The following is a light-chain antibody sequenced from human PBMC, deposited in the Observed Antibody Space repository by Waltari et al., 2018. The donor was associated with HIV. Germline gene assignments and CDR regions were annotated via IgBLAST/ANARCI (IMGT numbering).Light chain of an antibody. CDR1: QSISSW. CDR3: QQYDSYPLT. J-gene: IGKJ4*01. Sequence: DFQMTQSPATLSASVGDRVTLTCRASQSISSWLAWYQQKPGKAPKVLIYKASSLGSGVPSRFSGSGSGTEFTLTISSLQPADFATYYCQQYDSYPLTFGGGTKVEIK. V-gene: IGKV1-5*03. CDR2: KAS.